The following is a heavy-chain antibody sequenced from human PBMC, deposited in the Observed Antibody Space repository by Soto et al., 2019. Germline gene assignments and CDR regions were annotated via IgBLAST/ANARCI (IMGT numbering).Heavy chain of an antibody. J-gene: IGHJ5*02. V-gene: IGHV1-18*01. Sequence: ASVKVSCKASGYIFTSWRITWVRQAPGQGLEYMGWINPYNGKTNYAQKFQGRVTMTADTSTNTAYMELGSLRSDDTALYYCARESGGLDPWGQGTLVTVSS. CDR3: ARESGGLDP. CDR2: INPYNGKT. CDR1: GYIFTSWR.